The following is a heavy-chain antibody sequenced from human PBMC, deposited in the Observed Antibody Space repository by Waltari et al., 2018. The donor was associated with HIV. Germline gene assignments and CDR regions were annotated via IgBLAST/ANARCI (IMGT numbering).Heavy chain of an antibody. V-gene: IGHV5-51*01. CDR1: GYIFINYW. D-gene: IGHD4-17*01. Sequence: EVQLVQSGAEVKKPGESLKISCKGSGYIFINYWIGWVRQMPGKGLEWMVRIYPGDSETRYSPAFQGQVTISADQSISTAYLQWSSLKASDTAMYYCARQSYGDYWSYWGQGTLVTVSS. CDR3: ARQSYGDYWSY. CDR2: IYPGDSET. J-gene: IGHJ4*02.